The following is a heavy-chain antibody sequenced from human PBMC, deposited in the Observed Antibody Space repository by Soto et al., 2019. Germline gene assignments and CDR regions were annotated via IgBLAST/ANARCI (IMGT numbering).Heavy chain of an antibody. J-gene: IGHJ4*02. Sequence: SETLSLTASVAGASVTRDVNCLTWIRQPPGKGLEFVASIYHGGSTFYNPSLRSRVTISLDRSKDQFSLKLTSVTAADTAVYYCSRSAVLGLHYSGSFYFDSWGQGTLVTVSS. D-gene: IGHD6-6*01. CDR2: IYHGGST. CDR3: SRSAVLGLHYSGSFYFDS. V-gene: IGHV4-30-2*01. CDR1: GASVTRDVNC.